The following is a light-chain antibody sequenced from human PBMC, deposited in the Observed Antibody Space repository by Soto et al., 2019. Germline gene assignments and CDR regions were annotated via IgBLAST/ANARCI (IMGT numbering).Light chain of an antibody. J-gene: IGKJ5*01. Sequence: AIRMTQSPSSLSASTGDRVTITCRASQGISSYLAWYQQKPGKAPKLLIYAASTLQSGVPSRFSGSGSGTDFTLTISCLQSEDFTTYYCQQYYSYPPITFGQGTDWRL. CDR3: QQYYSYPPIT. V-gene: IGKV1-8*01. CDR2: AAS. CDR1: QGISSY.